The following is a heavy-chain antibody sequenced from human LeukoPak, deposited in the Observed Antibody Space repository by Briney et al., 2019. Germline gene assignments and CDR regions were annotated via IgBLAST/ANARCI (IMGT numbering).Heavy chain of an antibody. CDR3: ARVADSSGWFGDYFDN. Sequence: SETLSLTCSVSGASIASTSYYWGWFRQPPGKGLEWIGNIYHSGNSYYTSSLRSRVTISVDTSKNLFSLKLTSVTGADTAVYYCARVADSSGWFGDYFDNWGLGTLVTVSS. J-gene: IGHJ4*02. CDR1: GASIASTSYY. D-gene: IGHD6-19*01. CDR2: IYHSGNS. V-gene: IGHV4-39*02.